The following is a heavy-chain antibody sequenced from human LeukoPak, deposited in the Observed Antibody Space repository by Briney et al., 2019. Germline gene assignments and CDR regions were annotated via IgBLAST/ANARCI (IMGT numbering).Heavy chain of an antibody. CDR1: GYTFTSYG. CDR3: ARNSRGFWSGSAYYFDY. V-gene: IGHV1-18*01. Sequence: GASVKVSCTASGYTFTSYGISWVRQAPGQGLEWMGWISAYNGNTNYAQKLQGRVTMTTDTSTSTAYMELRSLRSDDTAVYYCARNSRGFWSGSAYYFDYWGQGTLVTVSS. J-gene: IGHJ4*02. D-gene: IGHD3-3*01. CDR2: ISAYNGNT.